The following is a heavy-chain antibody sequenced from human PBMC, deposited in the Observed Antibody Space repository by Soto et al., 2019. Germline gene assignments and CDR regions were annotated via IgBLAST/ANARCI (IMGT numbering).Heavy chain of an antibody. CDR2: ISYSGST. V-gene: IGHV4-59*01. CDR1: GGSISSYY. J-gene: IGHJ6*02. CDR3: AREGVTPSYYYYYGMDV. Sequence: QVQLQESGPGLVKPSETLSLTCTVSGGSISSYYWSWIRQPPGKGLEWIGYISYSGSTNYNPSLNSRVTISVDTSKNQFSLKMRSVTAADTAVYYCAREGVTPSYYYYYGMDVWGQGTTVTVSS. D-gene: IGHD5-18*01.